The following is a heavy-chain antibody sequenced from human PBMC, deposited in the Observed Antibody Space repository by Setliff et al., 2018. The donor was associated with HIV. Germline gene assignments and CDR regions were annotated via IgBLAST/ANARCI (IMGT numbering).Heavy chain of an antibody. CDR2: MYYSGGT. D-gene: IGHD6-19*01. J-gene: IGHJ4*02. CDR1: GGSISSHY. CDR3: ARVPYSSGY. V-gene: IGHV4-59*08. Sequence: PSETLSLTCTVSGGSISSHYWSWIRQPPGKGLEWIGYMYYSGGTNYNPSLKSRVTISVDTSKNQFSLKLSSVTAADTAVYYCARVPYSSGYWGQGTLVTVSS.